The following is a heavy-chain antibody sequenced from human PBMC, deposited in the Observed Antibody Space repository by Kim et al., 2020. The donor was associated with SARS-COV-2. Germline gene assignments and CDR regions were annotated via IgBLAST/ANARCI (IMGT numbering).Heavy chain of an antibody. CDR1: GGSISSSSYY. CDR3: ARRVDGSGYDYFDY. Sequence: SETLSLTCTVSGGSISSSSYYWGWIRQPPGKGLEWIGSIYYSGSTYYNPSLKSRVTISVDTSKNQFSLKLSSVTAADTAVYYCARRVDGSGYDYFDYWGQGTLVTVSS. CDR2: IYYSGST. V-gene: IGHV4-39*01. D-gene: IGHD5-12*01. J-gene: IGHJ4*02.